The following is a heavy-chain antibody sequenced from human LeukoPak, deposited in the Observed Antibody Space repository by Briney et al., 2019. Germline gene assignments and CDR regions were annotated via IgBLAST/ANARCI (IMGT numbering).Heavy chain of an antibody. D-gene: IGHD5-18*01. CDR3: ARGIGYSYGQGGDY. V-gene: IGHV4-38-2*02. CDR1: GGSISSYY. CDR2: IYHSGST. Sequence: SEILSLTCTVSGGSISSYYWSWIRQPPGKGLEWIGSIYHSGSTYYNPSLKSRVTISVDTSKNQFSLKLSSVTAADTAVYYCARGIGYSYGQGGDYWGQGTLVTVPS. J-gene: IGHJ4*02.